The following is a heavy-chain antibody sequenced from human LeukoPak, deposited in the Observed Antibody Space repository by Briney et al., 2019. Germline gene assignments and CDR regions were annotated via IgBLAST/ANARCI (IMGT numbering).Heavy chain of an antibody. Sequence: SVKVSCKASGGTFSSYAISWVRQAPGQGLEWMGRIIPILGIANYAQKFQGRVTITADKSTSTAYMELSSLRSEDTAVYYCARGTYLGAHGYYFDYWGQGTLVTVSS. CDR3: ARGTYLGAHGYYFDY. D-gene: IGHD1-26*01. CDR1: GGTFSSYA. V-gene: IGHV1-69*04. J-gene: IGHJ4*02. CDR2: IIPILGIA.